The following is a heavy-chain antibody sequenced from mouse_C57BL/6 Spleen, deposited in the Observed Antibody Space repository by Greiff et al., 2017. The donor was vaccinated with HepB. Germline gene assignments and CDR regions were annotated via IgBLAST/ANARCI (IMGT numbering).Heavy chain of an antibody. V-gene: IGHV3-6*01. J-gene: IGHJ4*01. CDR1: GYSITSGYY. Sequence: DVKLVESGPGLVKPSQSLSLTCSVTGYSITSGYYWNWIRQFPGNKLEWLGYISYDGSNNYNPSLKNRTTLTRDTSKNPFFLKLNSVTTEDTATYYCARAAVGAMDYWGQGTSVTVSS. CDR2: ISYDGSN. CDR3: ARAAVGAMDY. D-gene: IGHD1-1*01.